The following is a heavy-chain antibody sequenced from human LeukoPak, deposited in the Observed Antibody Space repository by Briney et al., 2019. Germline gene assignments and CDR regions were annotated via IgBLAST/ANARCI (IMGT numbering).Heavy chain of an antibody. CDR1: GDSINAYY. D-gene: IGHD6-13*01. CDR3: ARRRAEGGSNGHYNWSDP. Sequence: PSETLSLTCTVSGDSINAYYWGWIRQPPGKGLEWIGYIYFSGTTKYNPSLESRVTISVDTSKNQFSLKLSPVTAADTAVYYCARRRAEGGSNGHYNWSDPWGQGILVTVSS. CDR2: IYFSGTT. V-gene: IGHV4-59*08. J-gene: IGHJ5*02.